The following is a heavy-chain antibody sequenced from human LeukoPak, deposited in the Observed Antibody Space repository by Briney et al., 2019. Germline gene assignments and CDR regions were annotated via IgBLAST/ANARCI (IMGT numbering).Heavy chain of an antibody. CDR2: LYYSGST. D-gene: IGHD3-10*01. Sequence: PSETLSLTCTVSGGSISNYYWSWIRQPPGKGLEWIGYLYYSGSTNYNPSLKSRVTISGDTSKNQFSLKLTSVTAADTAVYYCARGLGSRYYFNSWGRGTLVTVSS. J-gene: IGHJ4*02. CDR1: GGSISNYY. V-gene: IGHV4-59*01. CDR3: ARGLGSRYYFNS.